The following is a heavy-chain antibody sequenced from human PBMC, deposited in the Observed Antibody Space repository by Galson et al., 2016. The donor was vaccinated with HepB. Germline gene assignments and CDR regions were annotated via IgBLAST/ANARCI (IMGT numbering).Heavy chain of an antibody. CDR1: GFTFDDHA. V-gene: IGHV3-9*01. Sequence: SLRLSCAASGFTFDDHAMHWVRQRPGKGLEWVSGISFNSGNVAYADSVKGRVTISRDNAKNSLYLQMDSLRVEDTALYYCTKDGGRYVGASGEPGHYWGQGTLVTVSS. D-gene: IGHD3-16*01. CDR3: TKDGGRYVGASGEPGHY. CDR2: ISFNSGNV. J-gene: IGHJ4*02.